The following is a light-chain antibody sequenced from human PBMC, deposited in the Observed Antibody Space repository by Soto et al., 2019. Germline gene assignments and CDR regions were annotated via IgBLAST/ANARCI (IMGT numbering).Light chain of an antibody. CDR2: SDT. V-gene: IGLV3-21*04. CDR1: NMGSKG. CDR3: QVWDSGGALVV. J-gene: IGLJ2*01. Sequence: SYELTQPPSVSVAPGKTASISCGGNNMGSKGVLWYQQQPCQAPVLVIYSDTDLPPVIPERFSGSNSANLATLTISRVEAGDAADYYCQVWDSGGALVVFGGGTKLTVL.